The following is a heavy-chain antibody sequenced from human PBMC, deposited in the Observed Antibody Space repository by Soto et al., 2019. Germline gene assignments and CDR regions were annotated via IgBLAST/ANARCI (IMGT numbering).Heavy chain of an antibody. Sequence: ASVKVSCKASGYTFTGYYMHWVRQALGQGLEWMGWINPNSGGTNYAQKFQGWVTMTRDTSISAAYMELSRLRSDDTAVYYCARGATIFGVRYYYYMDVWGKGTTVTVSS. CDR3: ARGATIFGVRYYYYMDV. V-gene: IGHV1-2*04. J-gene: IGHJ6*03. CDR2: INPNSGGT. CDR1: GYTFTGYY. D-gene: IGHD3-3*01.